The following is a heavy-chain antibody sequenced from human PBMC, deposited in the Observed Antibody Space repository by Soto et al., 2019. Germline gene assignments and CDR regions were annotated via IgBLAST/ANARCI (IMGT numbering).Heavy chain of an antibody. V-gene: IGHV4-34*09. CDR3: ARFGNDYGDYGLNY. Sequence: SETLSLTCAVHGGSFSGYYWDCIRQHPGKGLEWIGEIYYGGSTYYNPSLKSRVTISVDTSKNQFSLKLSSVTAADTAVYYRARFGNDYGDYGLNYWGQGTLVTVSS. CDR2: IYYGGST. D-gene: IGHD4-17*01. CDR1: GGSFSGYY. J-gene: IGHJ4*02.